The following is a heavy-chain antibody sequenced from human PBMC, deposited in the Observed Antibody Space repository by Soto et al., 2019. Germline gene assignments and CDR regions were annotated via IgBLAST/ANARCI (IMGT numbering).Heavy chain of an antibody. CDR2: SRNKANSYTT. J-gene: IGHJ6*02. V-gene: IGHV3-72*01. D-gene: IGHD2-15*01. CDR1: GFTFSDHY. Sequence: EVQLVESGGGLVQPGGSLRLSCAASGFTFSDHYMDWVRQAPGKGLEWVGRSRNKANSYTTEYAASVKGRFTISRDDSKNSLYLQMNSRKTEDTAVYYCAREHRSGPYYYGMDVWGQGTTVTVSS. CDR3: AREHRSGPYYYGMDV.